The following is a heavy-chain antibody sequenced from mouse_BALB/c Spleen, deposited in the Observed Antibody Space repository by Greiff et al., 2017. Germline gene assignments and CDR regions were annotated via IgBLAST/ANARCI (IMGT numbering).Heavy chain of an antibody. V-gene: IGHV2-4-1*01. CDR3: ARNMVTYAMDY. D-gene: IGHD2-1*01. Sequence: VQLVESGPGLVQPSQSLSITCTVSGFSLTSYGVHWVRQSPGKGLEWLGVIWSGGSTDYNAAFISRLSISKDNSKSQVFFKMNSLQADDTAIYYCARNMVTYAMDYWGQGTSVTVSS. J-gene: IGHJ4*01. CDR1: GFSLTSYG. CDR2: IWSGGST.